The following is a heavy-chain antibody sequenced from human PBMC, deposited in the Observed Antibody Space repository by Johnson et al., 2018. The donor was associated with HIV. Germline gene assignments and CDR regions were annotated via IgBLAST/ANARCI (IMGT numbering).Heavy chain of an antibody. CDR3: ARTSEWATYQDAFDM. V-gene: IGHV3-9*01. CDR2: ISWNSGSI. Sequence: VQLVESGGGLVQPGRSLRLSCAASGFTFDDYAMHWVRQAPGKGLEWVSGISWNSGSIGYADSVKGRFTISRDNAKNLLYLQMNSLRAEDTAVFYCARTSEWATYQDAFDMWGQGTMVTVSS. CDR1: GFTFDDYA. D-gene: IGHD1-26*01. J-gene: IGHJ3*02.